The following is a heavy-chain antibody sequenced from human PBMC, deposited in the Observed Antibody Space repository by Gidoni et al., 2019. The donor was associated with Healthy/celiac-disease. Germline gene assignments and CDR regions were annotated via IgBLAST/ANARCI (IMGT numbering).Heavy chain of an antibody. V-gene: IGHV3-33*01. J-gene: IGHJ6*02. CDR2: RWYDGSNK. D-gene: IGHD4-17*01. CDR1: GFTFSSYG. CDR3: ARDFTVSTVVTRTASFTNYYYYGMDV. Sequence: QVQLVESGGGVVQPGRSLGLSCAASGFTFSSYGMHWVRQAPGKGLEWVAVRWYDGSNKYYADSVKGRFTISRDNSKNTLYLQMNSLRAEDTAVYYCARDFTVSTVVTRTASFTNYYYYGMDVWGQGTTVTVSS.